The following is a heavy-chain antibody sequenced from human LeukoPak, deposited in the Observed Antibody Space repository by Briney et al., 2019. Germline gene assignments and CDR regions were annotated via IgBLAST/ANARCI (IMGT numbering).Heavy chain of an antibody. Sequence: PSETLSLTCTVSGGSISSSSYYWGWIRQPPGKGLEWIGSIYYSGSTYYNPSLKSRVTISVDTSKNQFSLKLSSVTAADTAVYYCALIGYCSSTSCRHGYYYYYMDVWGKGTTVTISS. V-gene: IGHV4-39*07. CDR1: GGSISSSSYY. CDR2: IYYSGST. D-gene: IGHD2-2*01. J-gene: IGHJ6*03. CDR3: ALIGYCSSTSCRHGYYYYYMDV.